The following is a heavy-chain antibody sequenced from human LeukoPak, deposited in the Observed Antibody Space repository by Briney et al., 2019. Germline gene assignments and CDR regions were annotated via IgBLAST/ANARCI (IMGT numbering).Heavy chain of an antibody. Sequence: PGGSLRLSCAASGFIFSSYAMSWVRLAPGKGLEWISVISGSGGRTDYADSVKGRFTISRDNAKNSLYLQMNSLRAEDTAVYYCARGSGATYSSSWYLDYWGQGTLVTVSS. D-gene: IGHD6-13*01. CDR2: ISGSGGRT. CDR1: GFIFSSYA. V-gene: IGHV3-23*01. CDR3: ARGSGATYSSSWYLDY. J-gene: IGHJ4*02.